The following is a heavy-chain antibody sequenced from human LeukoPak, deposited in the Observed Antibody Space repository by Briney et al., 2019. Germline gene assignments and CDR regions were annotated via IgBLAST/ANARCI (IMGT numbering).Heavy chain of an antibody. J-gene: IGHJ4*02. CDR1: GFTFSSYE. D-gene: IGHD5-12*01. CDR3: ARASHSGYDY. Sequence: GGSLRLSCAASGFTFSSYEMNWVRQAPGKGLEWVSYISSSGSTIYYADSVKGRFTISRDNAKNSLYLQMNSLRAEDTAVYYCARASHSGYDYWGQGTLVTVSS. CDR2: ISSSGSTI. V-gene: IGHV3-48*03.